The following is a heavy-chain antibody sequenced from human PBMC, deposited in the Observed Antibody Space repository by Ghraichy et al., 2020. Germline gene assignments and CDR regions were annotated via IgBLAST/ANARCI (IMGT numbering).Heavy chain of an antibody. J-gene: IGHJ4*02. CDR1: GYTFTSYD. Sequence: ASVKVSCKASGYTFTSYDINWVRQATGQGLEWMGWMNPNSGNTGYAQKFQGRVTMTRNTSISTAYMELSSLRSEDTAVYYCARGIIAARKFLYYFDYWGQGTLVTVSS. V-gene: IGHV1-8*01. D-gene: IGHD6-6*01. CDR2: MNPNSGNT. CDR3: ARGIIAARKFLYYFDY.